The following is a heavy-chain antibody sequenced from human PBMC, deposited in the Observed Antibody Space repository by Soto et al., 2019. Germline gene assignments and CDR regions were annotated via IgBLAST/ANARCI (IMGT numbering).Heavy chain of an antibody. CDR3: ATCITGTYWFDP. CDR2: FDPEDGET. Sequence: ASVQVSGKVSGYSLTELSMHWVRQAPGKGLEWMGGFDPEDGETIYAQKFQGRVTMTEDTSTDTAYMELSSLRSEGTAVYYCATCITGTYWFDPWGQGTLVTSPQ. V-gene: IGHV1-24*01. CDR1: GYSLTELS. D-gene: IGHD1-7*01. J-gene: IGHJ5*02.